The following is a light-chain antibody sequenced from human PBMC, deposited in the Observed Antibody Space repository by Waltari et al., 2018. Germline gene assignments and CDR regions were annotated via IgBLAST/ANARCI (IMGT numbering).Light chain of an antibody. CDR3: HQYYNTPRT. J-gene: IGKJ4*02. CDR2: WAS. CDR1: QSIFSKSNNKNY. Sequence: DIVLTQSPDPLAVSLGERATIDCSSRQSIFSKSNNKNYLAWYQQKSGQPPKLFSYWASTRESGVPDRFSGSVSGTTFTLTISSLQAEDVAVYYCHQYYNTPRTFGRGTKVEIK. V-gene: IGKV4-1*01.